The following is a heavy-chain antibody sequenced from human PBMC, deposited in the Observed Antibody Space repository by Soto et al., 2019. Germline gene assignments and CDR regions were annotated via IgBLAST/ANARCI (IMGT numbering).Heavy chain of an antibody. J-gene: IGHJ4*02. Sequence: GGSLRLSCAASGFTFSSYGMHWVRQAPGKGLEWVAVIWYDGSNKYYADSVKGRFTISRDNSKNTLYLQMNSLRAEDTAVYYCARDMSSGWFFDYWGQGTLVTVSS. CDR3: ARDMSSGWFFDY. CDR1: GFTFSSYG. D-gene: IGHD6-19*01. V-gene: IGHV3-33*01. CDR2: IWYDGSNK.